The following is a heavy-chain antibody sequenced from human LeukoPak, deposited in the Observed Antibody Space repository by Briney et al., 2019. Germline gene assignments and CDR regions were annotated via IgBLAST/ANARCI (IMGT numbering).Heavy chain of an antibody. CDR2: IYNGGDT. V-gene: IGHV3-53*01. J-gene: IGHJ4*02. CDR3: ARVHDSSGYYDFDL. D-gene: IGHD3-22*01. CDR1: GFTVTSNY. Sequence: GGSLRLSCAASGFTVTSNYMSWVRQAPGRGLEWVSAIYNGGDTYYADSVKGRFTISRDTPKNTLYLQMNSLRAEDTAVYYCARVHDSSGYYDFDLWGQGTLVTVSS.